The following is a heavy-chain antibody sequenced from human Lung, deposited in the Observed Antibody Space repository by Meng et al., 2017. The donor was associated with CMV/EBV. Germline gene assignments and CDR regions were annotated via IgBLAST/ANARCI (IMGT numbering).Heavy chain of an antibody. CDR3: ARDEYIILVSYGMDV. V-gene: IGHV3-30-3*01. D-gene: IGHD3-9*01. J-gene: IGHJ6*02. CDR1: GFTFSSYA. CDR2: ISYDGSNK. Sequence: GGSXRLSCAASGFTFSSYAMHWVRQAPGKGLEWVAVISYDGSNKYYADSVKGRFTISRDNSKNTLYLQMNSLRAEDTAVYYCARDEYIILVSYGMDVWGQGTTVTVSS.